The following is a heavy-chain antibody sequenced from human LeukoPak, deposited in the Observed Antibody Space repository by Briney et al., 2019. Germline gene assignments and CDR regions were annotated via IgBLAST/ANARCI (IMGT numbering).Heavy chain of an antibody. D-gene: IGHD3-3*01. J-gene: IGHJ6*03. CDR2: ISSSGSTI. Sequence: GGSLRLSCAASGFTFSDYYMSWIRQAPGKGLEWVSYISSSGSTIYYADSVKGRFTISRDNAKNSLYLQMNSLRAEDTAVYYCARDEVGRYDFWSGYYYYYYMDVWGKGTTVTVSS. V-gene: IGHV3-11*04. CDR1: GFTFSDYY. CDR3: ARDEVGRYDFWSGYYYYYYMDV.